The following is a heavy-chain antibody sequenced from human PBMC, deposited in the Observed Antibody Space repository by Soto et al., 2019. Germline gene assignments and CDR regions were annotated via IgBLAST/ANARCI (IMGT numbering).Heavy chain of an antibody. CDR1: GYTFTAYG. V-gene: IGHV1-3*01. J-gene: IGHJ6*02. CDR2: IKPDKGNT. Sequence: HFLQSGAEVKKPGASVNVSCKASGYTFTAYGLHWVRQAPGQKFEWVGWIKPDKGNTKYSQRFRGRVTISADTSARTVYLDLGSLTSEDTAVYYCARDSGIVALYAMDVWGQGTTVTVSS. CDR3: ARDSGIVALYAMDV. D-gene: IGHD3-10*01.